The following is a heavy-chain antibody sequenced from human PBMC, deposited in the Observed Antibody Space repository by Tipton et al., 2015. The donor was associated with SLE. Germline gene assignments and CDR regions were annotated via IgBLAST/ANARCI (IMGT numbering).Heavy chain of an antibody. CDR2: IYSGGST. D-gene: IGHD3-3*01. Sequence: SLRLSCAASGFTVSSNYMSWVRQAPGKGLEWVSVIYSGGSTYYADSVKGRFTISRDNSKNTLYLQMNSLRAEDTAVYYCASGYYDFWSGPFRVWGQGTTVTVSS. CDR3: ASGYYDFWSGPFRV. V-gene: IGHV3-66*02. CDR1: GFTVSSNY. J-gene: IGHJ6*02.